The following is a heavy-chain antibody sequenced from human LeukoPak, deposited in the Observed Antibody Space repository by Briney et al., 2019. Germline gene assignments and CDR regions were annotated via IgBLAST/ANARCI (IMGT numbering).Heavy chain of an antibody. J-gene: IGHJ4*02. CDR1: GFTFSSYA. D-gene: IGHD2-2*01. Sequence: GGSLRLSCAASGFTFSSYAMHWVRQAPGRGLEWVAVISYDGNHKYYADSVKGRFTISRDNPKNTLYLQMNSLRAADTAVYYCARDGPQIVPAVPSGYWGQGTLVTVSS. CDR2: ISYDGNHK. CDR3: ARDGPQIVPAVPSGY. V-gene: IGHV3-30-3*01.